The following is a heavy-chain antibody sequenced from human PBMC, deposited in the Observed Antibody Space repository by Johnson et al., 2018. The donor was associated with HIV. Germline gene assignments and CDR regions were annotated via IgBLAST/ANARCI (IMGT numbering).Heavy chain of an antibody. CDR2: IKRKSDGGTT. CDR1: GFTFDDYA. V-gene: IGHV3-15*07. J-gene: IGHJ3*01. CDR3: TTDLIVVIPIGAFDV. D-gene: IGHD2-21*01. Sequence: VQLVESGGGLVQPGRSLRLSCAASGFTFDDYAMHWVRQTPGKGLEWVARIKRKSDGGTTDYAAPVKGRFSISRDDSKSTVYLQMNSLKTEDSAVYYCTTDLIVVIPIGAFDVWGQGT.